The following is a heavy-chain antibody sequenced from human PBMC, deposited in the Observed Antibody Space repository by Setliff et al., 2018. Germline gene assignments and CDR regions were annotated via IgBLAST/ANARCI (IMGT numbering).Heavy chain of an antibody. CDR2: IHAGGSP. J-gene: IGHJ4*01. Sequence: SETLSLTCTVSGGSITSGSFYWSWIRRPAGKKLEWIGRIHAGGSPDYNPSFKSRVTISRDTSTNQFSLKLGSVTAADTAVYYCARERYFDWFFEDWGHGTLVTVSS. CDR1: GGSITSGSFY. V-gene: IGHV4-61*02. CDR3: ARERYFDWFFED. D-gene: IGHD3-9*01.